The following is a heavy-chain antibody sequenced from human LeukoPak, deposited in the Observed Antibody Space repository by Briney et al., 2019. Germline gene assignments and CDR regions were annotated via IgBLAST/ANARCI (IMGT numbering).Heavy chain of an antibody. V-gene: IGHV1-18*01. CDR2: ISAYNGNT. J-gene: IGHJ5*02. CDR3: ARDFLGVVVAATDNWFDP. CDR1: GYTFTSYG. Sequence: ASVKVSCKASGYTFTSYGSSWVRQAPGQGLEWMGWISAYNGNTNYAQKLQGRVTMTTDTSTSTAYMELRSLRSDDTAVYYCARDFLGVVVAATDNWFDPWGQGTLVTVSS. D-gene: IGHD2-15*01.